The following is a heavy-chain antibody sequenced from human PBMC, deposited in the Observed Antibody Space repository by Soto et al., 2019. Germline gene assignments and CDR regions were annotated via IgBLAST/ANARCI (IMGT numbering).Heavy chain of an antibody. CDR1: GGLFSSYP. CDR2: IIPVFQTA. V-gene: IGHV1-69*01. J-gene: IGHJ4*02. CDR3: ARGGSGYTWFNEF. D-gene: IGHD3-22*01. Sequence: QEQLVQSGAEVQKPGSSVKVSCKASGGLFSSYPISWVRQVPGQGLEWMGGIIPVFQTAYYTQRFQGRVTITADESTNTAYMELSSLRSEDTALYYCARGGSGYTWFNEFWGQGTLVTVSS.